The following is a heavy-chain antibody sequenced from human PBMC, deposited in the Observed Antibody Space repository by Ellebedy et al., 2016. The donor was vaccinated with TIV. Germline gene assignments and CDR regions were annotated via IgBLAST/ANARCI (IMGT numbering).Heavy chain of an antibody. CDR3: ARHCSGGTCYHYFDY. D-gene: IGHD2-15*01. CDR2: VYYAGST. J-gene: IGHJ4*02. Sequence: MPGGSLRLSCTVSGGSFSSRNYYWAWIRQPPGKGLEWIGSVYYAGSTYYSPSLKSRVTISVDTSKSQFSLNLSSVTAADTAVYYCARHCSGGTCYHYFDYWGQGNLVTVSS. CDR1: GGSFSSRNYY. V-gene: IGHV4-39*01.